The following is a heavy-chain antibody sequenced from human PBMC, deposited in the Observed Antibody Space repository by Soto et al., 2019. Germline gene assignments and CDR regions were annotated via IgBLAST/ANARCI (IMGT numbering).Heavy chain of an antibody. Sequence: SETLSLTCAVSGGSISSGGYSWSWIRQPPGKGLEWIGYIYHSGSTYYNPSLKSRVTISVDRSKNQFSLKLSSVTAADTAVYYCARDRDSSGYYSWFDPWGQGTLVTVSS. J-gene: IGHJ5*02. CDR3: ARDRDSSGYYSWFDP. V-gene: IGHV4-30-2*01. CDR2: IYHSGST. CDR1: GGSISSGGYS. D-gene: IGHD3-22*01.